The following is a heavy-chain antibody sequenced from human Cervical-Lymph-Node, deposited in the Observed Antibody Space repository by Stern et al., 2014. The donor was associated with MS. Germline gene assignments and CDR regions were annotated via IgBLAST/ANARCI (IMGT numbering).Heavy chain of an antibody. D-gene: IGHD6-6*01. CDR1: GYTFRDYG. CDR3: ARSSFSNSSLFDY. V-gene: IGHV1-18*01. CDR2: ISAYNGNT. Sequence: QVQLVESGTEVKKPGASVKVSCKASGYTFRDYGITWVRQAPGQGLEWMGWISAYNGNTNYAQILQGRVTMTTDTSTSTAYMELRSLSSDDTAVYYCARSSFSNSSLFDYWGPGTLLTVSS. J-gene: IGHJ4*02.